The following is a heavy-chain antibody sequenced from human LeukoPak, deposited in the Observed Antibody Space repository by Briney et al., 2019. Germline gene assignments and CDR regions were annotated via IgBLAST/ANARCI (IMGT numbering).Heavy chain of an antibody. J-gene: IGHJ4*02. CDR2: IYYSGGT. V-gene: IGHV4-59*08. CDR3: ARHPVGAGQWQFDY. CDR1: GGSISSYY. D-gene: IGHD6-19*01. Sequence: PSETLSLTCTVSGGSISSYYWSWTRQPPGKGLEWIGYIYYSGGTNYNPSLKDRVTISVDTSKNQISLKLSSVTAADTAVYYCARHPVGAGQWQFDYWGQGSLVTVSS.